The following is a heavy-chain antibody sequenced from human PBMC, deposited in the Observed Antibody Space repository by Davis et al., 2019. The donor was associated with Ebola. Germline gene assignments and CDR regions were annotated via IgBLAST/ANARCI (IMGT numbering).Heavy chain of an antibody. CDR3: ARDRAYWAFDY. D-gene: IGHD2-21*01. CDR2: ISSSSSYI. J-gene: IGHJ4*02. V-gene: IGHV3-21*01. CDR1: GFTFSSYW. Sequence: GESLKISCAASGFTFSSYWMNWVRQAPGKGLEWVSSISSSSSYIYYADSVKGRFTISRDNAKNSLYLQMNSLRAEDTAVYYCARDRAYWAFDYWGRGTQVTVAS.